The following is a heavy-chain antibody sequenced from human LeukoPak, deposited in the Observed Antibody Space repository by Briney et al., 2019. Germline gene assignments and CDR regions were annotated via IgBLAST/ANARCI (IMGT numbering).Heavy chain of an antibody. J-gene: IGHJ4*02. D-gene: IGHD6-19*01. V-gene: IGHV3-23*01. CDR3: ARAEWLVLDFHY. Sequence: PGGSLRLSCAASGFTLSSNYMSWVRQAPGKGLEWVSAISGSGGSTYYADSVKGRFTTSRDNSKNSLYLQMNSLRAEDTAVYYCARAEWLVLDFHYWGQGTLVTVSS. CDR1: GFTLSSNY. CDR2: ISGSGGST.